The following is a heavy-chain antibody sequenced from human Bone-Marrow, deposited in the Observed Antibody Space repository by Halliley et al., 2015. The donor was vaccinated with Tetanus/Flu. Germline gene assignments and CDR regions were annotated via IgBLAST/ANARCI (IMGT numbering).Heavy chain of an antibody. V-gene: IGHV3-48*03. D-gene: IGHD1-7*01. CDR2: ISGSGGII. CDR1: GFTFSRYE. Sequence: SLRLSCAASGFTFSRYEMNWVRQAPGKGLEWFSYISGSGGIIYYADSVRGRFTISRDNARSSLYLQMDSLKVEDTAVYYCARDRGGTYYPLFSLDYWGLGTLVTVSS. J-gene: IGHJ4*01. CDR3: ARDRGGTYYPLFSLDY.